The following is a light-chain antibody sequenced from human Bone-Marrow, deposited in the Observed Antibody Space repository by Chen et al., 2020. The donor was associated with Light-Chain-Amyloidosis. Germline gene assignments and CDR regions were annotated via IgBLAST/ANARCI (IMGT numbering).Light chain of an antibody. CDR2: KDS. V-gene: IGLV3-25*03. Sequence: YELTQPPSVSVSPGQTARITCSGDALPDQYAYWYQQKAGQAPVLVINKDSERPSGIPERVAGSSSGTTVTLTISGVQAEDEAVYYCQAADSAGIYRVFGGGTKLTVL. CDR1: ALPDQY. CDR3: QAADSAGIYRV. J-gene: IGLJ3*02.